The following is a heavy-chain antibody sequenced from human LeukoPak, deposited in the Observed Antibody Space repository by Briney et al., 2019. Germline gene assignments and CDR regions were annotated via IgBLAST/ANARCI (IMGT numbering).Heavy chain of an antibody. D-gene: IGHD1-26*01. CDR3: AREEVGATSAAAVY. CDR1: GYTFTSYG. V-gene: IGHV1-18*01. J-gene: IGHJ4*02. CDR2: ISAYNGNT. Sequence: ASVKVSCKASGYTFTSYGISWVRQAPGQGLEWMGWISAYNGNTNYAQKLQGRVTMTTDTSTSTAYMELRSLRSDDTAVYYCAREEVGATSAAAVYWGQGTLVTVSS.